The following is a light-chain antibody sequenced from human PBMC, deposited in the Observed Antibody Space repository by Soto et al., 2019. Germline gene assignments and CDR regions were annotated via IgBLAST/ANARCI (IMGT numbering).Light chain of an antibody. V-gene: IGKV3-20*01. J-gene: IGKJ2*01. CDR1: QSVSSSY. Sequence: EIVLTQSPGTLSLSPGERATLSCRASQSVSSSYLAWYQQKPGQAPILLIYGASSRATGIPDRFSGSGSGTDFTLTINRLEPEDFAVYYCQQYRSSPPYTFGQGTKLEI. CDR3: QQYRSSPPYT. CDR2: GAS.